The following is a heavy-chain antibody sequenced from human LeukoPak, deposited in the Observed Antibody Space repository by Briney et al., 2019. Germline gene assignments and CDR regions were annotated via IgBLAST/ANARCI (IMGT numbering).Heavy chain of an antibody. CDR1: GGSISSSSYY. CDR2: IYTSGST. V-gene: IGHV4-61*02. CDR3: ARESLFLSPQQRDAFDI. J-gene: IGHJ3*02. D-gene: IGHD6-25*01. Sequence: SETLSLTCTVSGGSISSSSYYWGWIRQPAGKGLEWIGRIYTSGSTNYNPSLKSRVTMSVDTSKNQFSLKLSSVTAADTAVYYCARESLFLSPQQRDAFDIWGQGTMVTVSS.